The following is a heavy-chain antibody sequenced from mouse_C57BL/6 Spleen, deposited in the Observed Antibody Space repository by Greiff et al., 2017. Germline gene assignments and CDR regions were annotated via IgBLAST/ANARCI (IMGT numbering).Heavy chain of an antibody. Sequence: QVQLQQPGAELVMPGASVKLSCKASGYTFTSYWMHWVKQRPGQGLEWIGEIDPSDSYTNSNQKFKGKSTLTVDKSSSTAYMQLSSLTSEDSAVYYCARGRQLRRAWFAYWGQGTLVTVSA. CDR3: ARGRQLRRAWFAY. J-gene: IGHJ3*01. CDR2: IDPSDSYT. D-gene: IGHD3-2*02. V-gene: IGHV1-69*01. CDR1: GYTFTSYW.